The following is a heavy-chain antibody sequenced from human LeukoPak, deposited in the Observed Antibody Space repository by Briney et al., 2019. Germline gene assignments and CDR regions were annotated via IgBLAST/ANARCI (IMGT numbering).Heavy chain of an antibody. V-gene: IGHV3-21*03. D-gene: IGHD3-10*01. CDR3: AKVGTGNQYGSGDFDL. CDR1: GFSFSVSS. CDR2: ITGSSTSI. Sequence: GGSLRLSCAASGFSFSVSSMNWVRQAPGKGLEWVSAITGSSTSIKYADSVRGRFTISRDNAKSSVYLEMNSLRVEDTAVYYCAKVGTGNQYGSGDFDLWGQGSLVTVSS. J-gene: IGHJ4*02.